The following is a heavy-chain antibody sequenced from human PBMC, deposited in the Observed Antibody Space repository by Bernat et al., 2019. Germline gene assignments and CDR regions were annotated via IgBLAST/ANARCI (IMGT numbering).Heavy chain of an antibody. V-gene: IGHV3-30-3*01. CDR1: GFTFSSYA. J-gene: IGHJ3*02. CDR2: ISYDGSNK. Sequence: QVQLVESGGGVVQPGRSLRLSCAASGFTFSSYAMHWVRQAPGKGLEWVAVISYDGSNKYYADSVKGRFTISRDNSKNTLYMQMNSLRAEDTALYYCARTGYDAFDIWGQGTMVTVSS. D-gene: IGHD7-27*01. CDR3: ARTGYDAFDI.